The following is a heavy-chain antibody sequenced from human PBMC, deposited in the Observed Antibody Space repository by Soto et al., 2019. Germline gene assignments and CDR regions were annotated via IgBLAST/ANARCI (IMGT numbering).Heavy chain of an antibody. CDR2: IIPIFGTA. D-gene: IGHD3-22*01. J-gene: IGHJ4*02. CDR1: GGTFSSYA. Sequence: ASVKVSCKASGGTFSSYAISWVRQAPGQGLEWMGGIIPIFGTANYAQKFQGRVTITADESTSTAYMELSSLRSEDTAVYYCARGGTSLVVAQIDYWGRGTLVTVSS. CDR3: ARGGTSLVVAQIDY. V-gene: IGHV1-69*13.